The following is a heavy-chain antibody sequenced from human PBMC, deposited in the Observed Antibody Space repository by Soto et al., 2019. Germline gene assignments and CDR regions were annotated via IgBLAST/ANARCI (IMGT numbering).Heavy chain of an antibody. V-gene: IGHV3-48*03. CDR1: GFTFSSYE. Sequence: GGSLRLSCAASGFTFSSYEMNWVRPAPGQGLEWVSYISSSGSTIYYADSVKGRFTISRDNAKNSLYLQMNSLRAEDTAVYYCARAGGAAHPTYYYYYYGMDVWGQGTTVTVSS. CDR3: ARAGGAAHPTYYYYYYGMDV. CDR2: ISSSGSTI. J-gene: IGHJ6*02. D-gene: IGHD3-16*01.